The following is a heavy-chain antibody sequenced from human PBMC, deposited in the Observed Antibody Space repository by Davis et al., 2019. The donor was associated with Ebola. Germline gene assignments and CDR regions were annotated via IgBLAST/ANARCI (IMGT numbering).Heavy chain of an antibody. J-gene: IGHJ6*04. CDR2: IWYDGSNK. V-gene: IGHV3-33*01. CDR3: ARERFLEWLSYYGMDV. Sequence: GGSLRLSCAASGFTFSSYGMHWVRQAPGKGLEWVAVIWYDGSNKYYADSVKGRFTISRDNSKNTLYLQMNSLRAEDTAVYYCARERFLEWLSYYGMDVWGKGTTVTVSS. D-gene: IGHD3-3*01. CDR1: GFTFSSYG.